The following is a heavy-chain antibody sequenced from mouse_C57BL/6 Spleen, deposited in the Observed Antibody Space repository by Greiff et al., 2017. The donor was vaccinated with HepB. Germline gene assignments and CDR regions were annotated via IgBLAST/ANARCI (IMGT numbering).Heavy chain of an antibody. CDR3: ARHEGDGYPAWFAY. CDR1: GFTFSSYT. J-gene: IGHJ3*01. CDR2: ISGGGGNT. D-gene: IGHD2-3*01. V-gene: IGHV5-9*01. Sequence: EVMLVESGGGLVKPGGSLKLSCAASGFTFSSYTMSWVRQTPEKRLEWVATISGGGGNTYYPDSVKGRFTISRDNAKNTLYLQMSSLRSEDTTLYYCARHEGDGYPAWFAYWGQGTLVTVSA.